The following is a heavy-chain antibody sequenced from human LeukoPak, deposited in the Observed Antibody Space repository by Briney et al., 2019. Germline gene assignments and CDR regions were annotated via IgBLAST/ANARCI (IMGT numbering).Heavy chain of an antibody. V-gene: IGHV1-69*13. D-gene: IGHD6-6*01. Sequence: ASVKVSCKASGGTFSKYTISWVRQRPGQGLEWMGGITPLFGTANYAQKFQGRVTITADESASTAYMELSSLRSEDTAVYYCARTAARRFDYWGQGTLVTVSS. CDR3: ARTAARRFDY. CDR1: GGTFSKYT. CDR2: ITPLFGTA. J-gene: IGHJ4*02.